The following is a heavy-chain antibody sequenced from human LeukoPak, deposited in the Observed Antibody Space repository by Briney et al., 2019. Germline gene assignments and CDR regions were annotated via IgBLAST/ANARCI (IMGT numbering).Heavy chain of an antibody. V-gene: IGHV4-34*01. D-gene: IGHD3-22*01. J-gene: IGHJ4*02. CDR2: INHSGST. Sequence: ETLSLTCAVYGGSFSGYYWSWIRQPPGKGLEWIGEINHSGSTNYNPSLKSRVTISVDTSKNQFSLKLSSVTAADTAVYYCASMGLYYYDSSGYGYWGQGTLVTVSS. CDR3: ASMGLYYYDSSGYGY. CDR1: GGSFSGYY.